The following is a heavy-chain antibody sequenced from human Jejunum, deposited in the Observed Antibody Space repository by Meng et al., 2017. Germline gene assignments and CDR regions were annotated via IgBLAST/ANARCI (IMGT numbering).Heavy chain of an antibody. V-gene: IGHV3-23*01. Sequence: EVQLLESGGGLVQTGGSLRLSCAASGFTFNSQTMSWVRQAPGKGLEWVSAISDSGAGTYYADSVKGRFTISRDNSKNTLYLQMNSLRVEDTAIYYCANRGWREGWGQGTLVTVSS. CDR1: GFTFNSQT. D-gene: IGHD1-26*01. J-gene: IGHJ4*02. CDR2: ISDSGAGT. CDR3: ANRGWREG.